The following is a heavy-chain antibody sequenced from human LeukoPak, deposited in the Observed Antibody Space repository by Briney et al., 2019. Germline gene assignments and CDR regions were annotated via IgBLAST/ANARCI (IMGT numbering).Heavy chain of an antibody. V-gene: IGHV3-66*02. D-gene: IGHD6-13*01. Sequence: GGSLRLSCAASGFTVDSNYMSWVRQAPGKGLEWVSLIYTGGSTYYADSVRGRFTISRDNSKNTLYLQMNSLRPEDTAVYYCAREFGKAAANVFGGYTMDVWGQGTTVTVSS. CDR1: GFTVDSNY. J-gene: IGHJ6*02. CDR3: AREFGKAAANVFGGYTMDV. CDR2: IYTGGST.